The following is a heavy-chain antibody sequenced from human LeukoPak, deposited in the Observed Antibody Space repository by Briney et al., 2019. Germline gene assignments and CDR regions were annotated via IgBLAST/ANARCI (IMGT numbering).Heavy chain of an antibody. CDR1: GGSISSGDYY. CDR3: AREGSGYSSSSDALDI. V-gene: IGHV4-30-4*08. CDR2: IYYSGST. D-gene: IGHD6-6*01. J-gene: IGHJ3*02. Sequence: SETLSLTCTVSGGSISSGDYYWSWISQPPGKGLEWIGYIYYSGSTYYNPSLKSRVTISVDTSKNQFSLKLSSVTAADTAVYYCAREGSGYSSSSDALDIWGQGTMVTVSS.